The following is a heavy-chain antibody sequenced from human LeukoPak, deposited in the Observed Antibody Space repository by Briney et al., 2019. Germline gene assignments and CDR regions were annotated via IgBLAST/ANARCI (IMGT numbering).Heavy chain of an antibody. J-gene: IGHJ4*02. CDR3: ARETAMVTGYFDN. V-gene: IGHV4-39*07. Sequence: PSETLSLTCTVSGGSISSDNYYWGWIRQPPGKGLEWIGNIYYSGSTYYSPSLKSRIAISVDTSKNQFSLKLSSVTAADTAVYYCARETAMVTGYFDNWGQGTLVTVSS. D-gene: IGHD5-18*01. CDR1: GGSISSDNYY. CDR2: IYYSGST.